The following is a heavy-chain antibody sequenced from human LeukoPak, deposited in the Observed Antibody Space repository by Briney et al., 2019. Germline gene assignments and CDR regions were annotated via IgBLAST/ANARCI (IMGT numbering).Heavy chain of an antibody. CDR3: ARGRRDGYTLFDY. D-gene: IGHD5-24*01. J-gene: IGHJ4*02. V-gene: IGHV4-34*01. CDR2: INHSGST. CDR1: GGSFSGYY. Sequence: PSETLSLTCAVDGGSFSGYYWSWLRQPPGKGLEWMGEINHSGSTNYNPSLKHRVNISVETYKNQLSLKLSSVTGADTAVYYCARGRRDGYTLFDYWGQGTLVTVSS.